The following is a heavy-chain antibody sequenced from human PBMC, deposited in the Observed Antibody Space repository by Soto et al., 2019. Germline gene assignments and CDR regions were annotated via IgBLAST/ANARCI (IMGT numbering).Heavy chain of an antibody. J-gene: IGHJ6*02. Sequence: QVQLVESGGGLVKPGGSLRLSCAASGFTFSDYYMSWIRQAPGKGLEWVSYISSSGSTIYYADSVKGRFTISRDNAKNSLYLQMNSLRAEDTAVYYCAREVSSCSLPTYYYYDGMDVWGQGTTVTVSS. CDR3: AREVSSCSLPTYYYYDGMDV. CDR1: GFTFSDYY. D-gene: IGHD2-15*01. V-gene: IGHV3-11*01. CDR2: ISSSGSTI.